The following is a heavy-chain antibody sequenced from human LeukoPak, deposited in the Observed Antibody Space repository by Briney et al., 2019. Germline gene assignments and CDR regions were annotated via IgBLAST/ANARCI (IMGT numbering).Heavy chain of an antibody. CDR1: GGSISTYY. D-gene: IGHD3-10*01. J-gene: IGHJ4*02. V-gene: IGHV4-59*01. CDR2: IYYSGSA. Sequence: SETLSLTCTVSGGSISTYYWSWLRQPPGKGLEWIGYIYYSGSANYNPSLKSRVTISVDTSKNQFSLKLSSVTAADTAVYYCARSYGSGNYFDYWGQGTLVTVSS. CDR3: ARSYGSGNYFDY.